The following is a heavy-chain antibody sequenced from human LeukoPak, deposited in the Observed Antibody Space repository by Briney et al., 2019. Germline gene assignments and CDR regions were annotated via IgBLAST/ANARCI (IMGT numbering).Heavy chain of an antibody. CDR1: GFTFSSYA. V-gene: IGHV3-64*01. D-gene: IGHD3-3*01. CDR2: ISSNGGST. J-gene: IGHJ4*02. CDR3: ARGPDDFWSGYSDY. Sequence: GGSLRLSCAASGFTFSSYAMHWVRQAPWKGLEYVSAISSNGGSTYYANSVKGRFTNSRDNSKNTLYLQMGSLRAEDMAVYYCARGPDDFWSGYSDYWGQGTLVTVSS.